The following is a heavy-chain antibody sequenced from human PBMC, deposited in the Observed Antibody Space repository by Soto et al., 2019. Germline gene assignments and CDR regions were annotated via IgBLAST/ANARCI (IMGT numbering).Heavy chain of an antibody. CDR3: ARSAYSSTWYIPDIFYYYYMDV. J-gene: IGHJ6*03. V-gene: IGHV4-59*08. CDR2: IYHSGST. CDR1: GASISSYY. D-gene: IGHD6-13*01. Sequence: SETLSLTCTVSGASISSYYWSWIRQPPGKGLEWIGYIYHSGSTNYNPPLMSRVTISVDTSKTQFSLKLSSVTAADTAVYYCARSAYSSTWYIPDIFYYYYMDVWGEGTTVTVSS.